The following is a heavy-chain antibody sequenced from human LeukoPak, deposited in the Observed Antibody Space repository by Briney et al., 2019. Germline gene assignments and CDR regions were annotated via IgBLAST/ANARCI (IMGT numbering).Heavy chain of an antibody. D-gene: IGHD3-10*01. V-gene: IGHV4-39*01. CDR2: IYYSGST. CDR3: VRRGSDYSHDPFDY. Sequence: PSETLSLTCTVSGASISSSSYNWGWIRQPPGKGLEWIGTIYYSGSTSYNPSLKSRVTISADTSKNQFSLKVRSVTAADTAVYYCVRRGSDYSHDPFDYWGQGTLVTVSS. CDR1: GASISSSSYN. J-gene: IGHJ4*02.